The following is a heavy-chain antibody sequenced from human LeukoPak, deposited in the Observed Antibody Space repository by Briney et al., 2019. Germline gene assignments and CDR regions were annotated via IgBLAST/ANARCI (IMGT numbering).Heavy chain of an antibody. CDR3: ARTAIDYYYYMDV. CDR2: IYYSGST. J-gene: IGHJ6*03. Sequence: SETLSLTCTVSGGSISSSSYYWGWIRQPPGKGLEWIGSIYYSGSTYYNPSLKSRVTISVDTSKNQFSLKLSSVTAGDTAVYYCARTAIDYYYYMDVWGKGTTVTISS. V-gene: IGHV4-39*07. D-gene: IGHD2-21*02. CDR1: GGSISSSSYY.